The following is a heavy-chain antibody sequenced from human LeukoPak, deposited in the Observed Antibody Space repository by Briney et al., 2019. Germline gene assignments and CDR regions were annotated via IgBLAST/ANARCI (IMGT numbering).Heavy chain of an antibody. CDR1: GASIRSGDYY. J-gene: IGHJ4*02. CDR2: IYHSGST. D-gene: IGHD3-22*01. Sequence: SETLSLTCTVSGASIRSGDYYWSWIRQPPGKGLEWIGYIYHSGSTYYNPSLKSRVTISLDTSKNQFSLKLRSVTAADTAVYYCTRANYYDSTGYLPVVYPSDYWGQGTLVTVSS. V-gene: IGHV4-30-4*01. CDR3: TRANYYDSTGYLPVVYPSDY.